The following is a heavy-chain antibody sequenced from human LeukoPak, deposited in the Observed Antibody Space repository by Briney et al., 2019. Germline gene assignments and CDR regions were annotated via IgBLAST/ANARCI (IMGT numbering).Heavy chain of an antibody. V-gene: IGHV3-74*01. J-gene: IGHJ4*02. Sequence: GGSLRLSCAASGFTLSSYWMHWVRQAPVKGLVWVSRVNSDGSTTDYADSVKGRFTISRDNAKNTLYLQMNSLRADDTAIYYCTRNVLGYGDWDIWGQGTLVTVSS. CDR2: VNSDGSTT. D-gene: IGHD4-17*01. CDR1: GFTLSSYW. CDR3: TRNVLGYGDWDI.